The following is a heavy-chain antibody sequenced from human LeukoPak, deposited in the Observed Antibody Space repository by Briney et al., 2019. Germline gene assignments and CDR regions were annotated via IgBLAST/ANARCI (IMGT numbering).Heavy chain of an antibody. CDR2: VYPQDSDT. CDR1: GYRFYSHW. Sequence: PGESLKISCKASGYRFYSHWIVWVRQVPGKGLEWMGSVYPQDSDTTYNPSFQGHITFSADTSTNTAYLHWRSVKTSDTAMYYCARQSGFSNKFSDSWGQGTLVSVSS. J-gene: IGHJ5*01. CDR3: ARQSGFSNKFSDS. V-gene: IGHV5-51*01. D-gene: IGHD6-25*01.